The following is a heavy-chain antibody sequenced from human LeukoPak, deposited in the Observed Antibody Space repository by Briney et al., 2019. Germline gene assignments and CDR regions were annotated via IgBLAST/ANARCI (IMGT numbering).Heavy chain of an antibody. CDR1: GGSISSSSYY. J-gene: IGHJ4*02. D-gene: IGHD3-22*01. Sequence: SEALSLTCTVSGGSISSSSYYWGWIRQPPGQGLEGFGSIYYSGSTYYNPSLKSRVTISVDTSKNQFSLKLSSVTAADTAVYYCAREYYYDSSGYYFDYWGQGTLVTVSS. CDR2: IYYSGST. CDR3: AREYYYDSSGYYFDY. V-gene: IGHV4-39*01.